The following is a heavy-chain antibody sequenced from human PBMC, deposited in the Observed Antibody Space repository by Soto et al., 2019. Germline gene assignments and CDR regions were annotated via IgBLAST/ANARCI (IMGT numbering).Heavy chain of an antibody. J-gene: IGHJ4*02. CDR3: ARLGYGYYFDY. V-gene: IGHV5-10-1*01. D-gene: IGHD1-1*01. CDR1: GYRFTNSW. Sequence: PGESLKISCKGSGYRFTNSWITRVRQMPGKGLEWMGRIDPSDSYTNYSPSFQGHVTISVDKSISTAYLQWSSLKASDTAIYYCARLGYGYYFDYWGQGTLVTVSS. CDR2: IDPSDSYT.